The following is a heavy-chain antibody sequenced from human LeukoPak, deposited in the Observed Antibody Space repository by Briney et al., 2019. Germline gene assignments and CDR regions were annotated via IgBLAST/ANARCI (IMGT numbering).Heavy chain of an antibody. CDR1: GGSISSYY. V-gene: IGHV4-59*01. D-gene: IGHD1-26*01. CDR2: IYYSGST. J-gene: IGHJ6*03. Sequence: SETLSLTGTVSGGSISSYYWSWIRQPPGKGLEWIGYIYYSGSTNYNPSLKSRVTISVDTSKNQFSLKLSSVTAADTAVYYCARGGRFQTGDYYYYYYMDVWGKGTTVTVSS. CDR3: ARGGRFQTGDYYYYYYMDV.